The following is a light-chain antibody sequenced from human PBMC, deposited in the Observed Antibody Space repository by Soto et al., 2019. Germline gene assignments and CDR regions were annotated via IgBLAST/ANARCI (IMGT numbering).Light chain of an antibody. CDR1: ENVRTF. Sequence: EVVLTQSPATLSLSPGERATLSCRASENVRTFVDWYQQKPGQAPRLLIFGASNRATGIPARFSGSGSGTDFTLTINSLQSEDFAIYYCQQYNNWPRTFGQGTKVEIK. V-gene: IGKV3-11*01. CDR3: QQYNNWPRT. J-gene: IGKJ1*01. CDR2: GAS.